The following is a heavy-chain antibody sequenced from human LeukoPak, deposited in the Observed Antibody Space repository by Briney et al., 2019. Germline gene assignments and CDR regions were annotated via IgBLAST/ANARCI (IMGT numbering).Heavy chain of an antibody. J-gene: IGHJ6*03. CDR1: GYTFTSYY. Sequence: ASVKVSCKASGYTFTSYYMHWVRQAPGQGIEWMGIINPSGGSTSYAQKFQGRVTMTRDTSTSTVYMELSSPRSEDTAVYYCARATWELLDYYYMDVWGKGTTVTVSS. V-gene: IGHV1-46*03. CDR2: INPSGGST. D-gene: IGHD1-26*01. CDR3: ARATWELLDYYYMDV.